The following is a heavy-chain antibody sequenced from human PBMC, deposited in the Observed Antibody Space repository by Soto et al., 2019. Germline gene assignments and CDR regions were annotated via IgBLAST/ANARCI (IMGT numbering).Heavy chain of an antibody. CDR1: GFTVSSNY. D-gene: IGHD2-2*01. Sequence: GGLRLSCAASGFTVSSNYMSWVRQAPGKGLEWVSVIYSGGSTYYADSVKGRFTISRHNSKNTLYLQMNSLRAEDTAVYYCARAPQRYCSSTSCFYYAFDIWGQGTMVTVSS. CDR2: IYSGGST. V-gene: IGHV3-53*04. CDR3: ARAPQRYCSSTSCFYYAFDI. J-gene: IGHJ3*02.